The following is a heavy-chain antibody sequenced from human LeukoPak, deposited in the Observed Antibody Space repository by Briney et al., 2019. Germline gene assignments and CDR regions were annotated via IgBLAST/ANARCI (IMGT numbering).Heavy chain of an antibody. D-gene: IGHD4-17*01. CDR1: GYTITSNW. V-gene: IGHV5-51*01. J-gene: IGHJ4*02. CDR2: INPRDSET. Sequence: GESLKISCRGSGYTITSNWIGWVRQMPGKSLEWMGIINPRDSETVYSPSFQGQVTMSVDKSISTAYLQWSSLKASDTAMYYCTRRDYDGHAAYFDYWGQGTLVTVSS. CDR3: TRRDYDGHAAYFDY.